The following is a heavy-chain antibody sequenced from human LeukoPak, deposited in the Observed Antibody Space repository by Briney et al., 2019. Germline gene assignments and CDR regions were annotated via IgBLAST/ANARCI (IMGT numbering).Heavy chain of an antibody. Sequence: PGGSLRLSCVASGFTFSNYAMSWVRQAPGKGLECVSTISGNGGSTYYADSVKGRFTISRDNSKNTVYLQMNSLRAEDTAVYYCAKRIAATSFDYWGQGTLVTVSS. CDR3: AKRIAATSFDY. V-gene: IGHV3-23*01. CDR1: GFTFSNYA. CDR2: ISGNGGST. J-gene: IGHJ4*02. D-gene: IGHD6-13*01.